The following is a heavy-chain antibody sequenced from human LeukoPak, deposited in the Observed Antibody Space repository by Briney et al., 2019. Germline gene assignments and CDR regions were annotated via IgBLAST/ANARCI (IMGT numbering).Heavy chain of an antibody. J-gene: IGHJ6*03. CDR3: ATVGPIVGAHYYYYYYMDV. D-gene: IGHD1-26*01. CDR1: GYTFTDYY. Sequence: ASVKISCKVSGYTFTDYYMHWVQQAPGKGLEWMGLVDPEDGETIYAEKFQGGVTITADTSTDTAYMELSSLRSEDTAVYYCATVGPIVGAHYYYYYYMDVWDKGTTVSVSS. CDR2: VDPEDGET. V-gene: IGHV1-69-2*01.